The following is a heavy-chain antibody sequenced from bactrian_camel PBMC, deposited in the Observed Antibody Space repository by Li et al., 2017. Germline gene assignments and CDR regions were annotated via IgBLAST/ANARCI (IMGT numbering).Heavy chain of an antibody. D-gene: IGHD3*01. CDR3: AATPQWYSPDLCPFTSSRYEW. V-gene: IGHV3S54*01. J-gene: IGHJ4*01. CDR2: IAPATGTT. Sequence: HVQLVESGGGSVNAGGSLTLSCAASGSGYISGTACMGWFRQVPGKEREGVAAIAPATGTTFYSDSVKGRFTISQRNAGTTLYLQMNSLKPDDSAMYYCAATPQWYSPDLCPFTSSRYEWRGQGTQVTVS. CDR1: GSGYISGTAC.